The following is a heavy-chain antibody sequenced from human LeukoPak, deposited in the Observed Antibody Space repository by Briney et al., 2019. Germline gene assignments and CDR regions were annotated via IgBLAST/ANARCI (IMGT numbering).Heavy chain of an antibody. D-gene: IGHD5-24*01. CDR2: IIPIFGTA. CDR3: ARGAPVEMATIDAFDI. J-gene: IGHJ3*02. V-gene: IGHV1-69*05. Sequence: SVRVSCKASGGTFSSYAISWVRQAPGQGLEWMGRIIPIFGTANYAQKFQGRVTITTDESTSTAYMELSSLRSEDTAVYYCARGAPVEMATIDAFDIWGQGTMVTVSS. CDR1: GGTFSSYA.